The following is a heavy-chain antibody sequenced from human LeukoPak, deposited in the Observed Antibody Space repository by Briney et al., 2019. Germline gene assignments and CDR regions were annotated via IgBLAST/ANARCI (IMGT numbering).Heavy chain of an antibody. CDR2: MHYFGYI. J-gene: IGHJ5*02. Sequence: SETLSLTCTVSGVSISSSYSYWGWIRQPPGKGLEWIGSMHYFGYIYDNPSLKSRVSISLDTSKNQFSLKLSSVTAADTAVYYCARHGYGDDNWFDPWGQGTLVTVSS. V-gene: IGHV4-39*01. CDR3: ARHGYGDDNWFDP. D-gene: IGHD4-17*01. CDR1: GVSISSSYSY.